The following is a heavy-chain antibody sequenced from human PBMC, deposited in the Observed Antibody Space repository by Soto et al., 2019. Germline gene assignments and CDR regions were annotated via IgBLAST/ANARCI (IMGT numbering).Heavy chain of an antibody. J-gene: IGHJ4*02. CDR3: AKGPYYYDSSGYIDY. CDR2: ISYDGSNK. CDR1: GFTFSSYG. V-gene: IGHV3-30*18. D-gene: IGHD3-22*01. Sequence: GGSLRLSCAASGFTFSSYGMHWVRQAPGKGLEWVAVISYDGSNKYYADSVKGRFTISRDNSKNTLYLQMNSLRAEDTAVYYCAKGPYYYDSSGYIDYWGQGT.